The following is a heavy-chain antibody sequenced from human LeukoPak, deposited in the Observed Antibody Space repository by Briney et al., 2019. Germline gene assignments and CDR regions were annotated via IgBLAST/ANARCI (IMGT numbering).Heavy chain of an antibody. J-gene: IGHJ6*03. CDR2: IYTSGST. V-gene: IGHV4-4*07. CDR3: AKESGYQNYYYYYYMDV. D-gene: IGHD5-12*01. CDR1: GGSISSYY. Sequence: SETLSLTCTVSGGSISSYYWGWIRQPAGKGLEWIGRIYTSGSTNYNPSLKSRVTMSVDTSKNQFSLKLSSVTAADTAVYHCAKESGYQNYYYYYYMDVWGKGTTVTVSS.